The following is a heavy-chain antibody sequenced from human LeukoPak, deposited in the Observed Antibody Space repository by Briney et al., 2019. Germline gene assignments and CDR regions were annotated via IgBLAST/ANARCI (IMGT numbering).Heavy chain of an antibody. CDR1: GFTFSSYS. CDR2: ISSSSSYI. D-gene: IGHD1-26*01. Sequence: GGSLRPSCAASGFTFSSYSMNWVRQAPGKGLEWVSSISSSSSYIYYADSVKGRFTISRDSSKNTLFLHMNTLRAEDTAIYYCAKDRTVGASYWYFDLWGRGTLVTVSS. CDR3: AKDRTVGASYWYFDL. V-gene: IGHV3-21*04. J-gene: IGHJ2*01.